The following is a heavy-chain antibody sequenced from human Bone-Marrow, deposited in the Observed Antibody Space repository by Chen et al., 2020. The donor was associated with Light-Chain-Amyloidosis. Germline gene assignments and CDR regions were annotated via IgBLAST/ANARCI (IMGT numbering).Heavy chain of an antibody. V-gene: IGHV3-23*04. CDR1: GFAVSSYA. J-gene: IGHJ3*02. CDR2: ISGRGGSR. CDR3: AKDISYDDILPGYPADAFDI. Sequence: EVQLVESGGGLLQRGGSLRLSCAASGFAVSSYAMSWVRQAPGKGLEWVSTISGRGGSRYYGDSVKCRLTISRDNSKNALFLQMNSLRAEDTAVYYCAKDISYDDILPGYPADAFDIWGQGTMVTVSS. D-gene: IGHD3-9*01.